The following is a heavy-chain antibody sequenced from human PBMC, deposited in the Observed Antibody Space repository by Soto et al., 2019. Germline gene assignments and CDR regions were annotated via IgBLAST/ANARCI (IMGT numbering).Heavy chain of an antibody. D-gene: IGHD2-2*01. V-gene: IGHV4-34*01. Sequence: PSETLSLTCAVYGGSFSGYYWSWIRQPPGKGLEWIGEINHSGSTNYNPSLKSRVTISVDTSKNQFSLKLSSVTAADTAVYYCARRKRYQTFDYWGQGTLVTVSS. CDR2: INHSGST. CDR1: GGSFSGYY. CDR3: ARRKRYQTFDY. J-gene: IGHJ4*02.